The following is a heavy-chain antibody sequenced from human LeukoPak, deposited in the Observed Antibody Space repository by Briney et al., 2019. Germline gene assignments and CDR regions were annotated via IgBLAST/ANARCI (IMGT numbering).Heavy chain of an antibody. CDR1: GGTFRSYA. CDR2: IIPIFGTA. V-gene: IGHV1-69*05. Sequence: SVKVSCKASGGTFRSYAISWVRQAPGQGLEWMGGIIPIFGTANYAQKFQGRVTITTDESTSTAYMELSSLRSEDTAVYYCAREYDSSGYYYGYWGQGTLVTVSS. J-gene: IGHJ4*02. CDR3: AREYDSSGYYYGY. D-gene: IGHD3-22*01.